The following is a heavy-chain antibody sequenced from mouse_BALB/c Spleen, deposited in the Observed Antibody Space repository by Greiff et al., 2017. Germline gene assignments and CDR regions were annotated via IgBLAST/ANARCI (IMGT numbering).Heavy chain of an antibody. J-gene: IGHJ1*01. CDR1: GFTFSSFG. CDR3: ARGGSRYWYCDV. Sequence: EVMLVESGGGLVQPGGSRKLSCAASGFTFSSFGMHWVRQAPEKGLEWVAYISSGSSTIYYADTVKGRFTISRDNPKNTLFLQMTSLRSEDTAMYYCARGGSRYWYCDVWGAGTTVTVSS. CDR2: ISSGSSTI. V-gene: IGHV5-17*02.